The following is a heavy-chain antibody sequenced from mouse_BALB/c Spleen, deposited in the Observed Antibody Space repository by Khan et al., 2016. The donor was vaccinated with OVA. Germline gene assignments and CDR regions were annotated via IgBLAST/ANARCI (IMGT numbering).Heavy chain of an antibody. D-gene: IGHD2-3*01. CDR3: AQPSYDPLNFDV. CDR2: IDPANGNT. J-gene: IGHJ1*01. V-gene: IGHV14-3*02. Sequence: VQLQQSGAELVKPGASVKLSCTAPGFHIKDTYMNWVKQRPEQGLEWIGRIDPANGNTTYDPKFQGKAPIKADPSSNTAYLQPRRLKCEDTHVYYRAQPSYDPLNFDVWGAGTTVTVSS. CDR1: GFHIKDTY.